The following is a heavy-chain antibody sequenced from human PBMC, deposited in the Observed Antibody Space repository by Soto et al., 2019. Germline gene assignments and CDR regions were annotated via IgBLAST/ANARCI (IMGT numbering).Heavy chain of an antibody. D-gene: IGHD2-15*01. Sequence: SETLSLTCAVYGGSFSGYYWSWIRQPPGKGLEWIGEINHSGSTNYNPSLKSRVTISVDTSKNQFSLKLSSVTAADTAVYYCARGLRYCSGGSCDYYYYYGMDVWGQGTTVTVSS. CDR1: GGSFSGYY. V-gene: IGHV4-34*01. J-gene: IGHJ6*02. CDR3: ARGLRYCSGGSCDYYYYYGMDV. CDR2: INHSGST.